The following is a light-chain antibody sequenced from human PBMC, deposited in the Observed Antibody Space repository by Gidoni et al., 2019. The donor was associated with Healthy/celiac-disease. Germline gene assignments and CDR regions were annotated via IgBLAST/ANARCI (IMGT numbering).Light chain of an antibody. CDR1: QGISSY. Sequence: IRMTQSPSSFSASTGDRVTITCRASQGISSYLAWYQQKPGKAPKLLIYAASTLQSGVPSRFSGSGSGTDFTLTISCLQSEDFATYYCQQYYSYPWTFGQGTKVEIK. CDR2: AAS. CDR3: QQYYSYPWT. V-gene: IGKV1-8*01. J-gene: IGKJ1*01.